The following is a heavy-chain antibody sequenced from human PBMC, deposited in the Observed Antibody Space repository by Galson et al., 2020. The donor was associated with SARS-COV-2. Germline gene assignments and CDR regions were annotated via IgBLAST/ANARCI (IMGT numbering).Heavy chain of an antibody. CDR2: ISYDGSNK. D-gene: IGHD2-15*01. J-gene: IGHJ6*02. CDR1: GFTFSSYA. CDR3: ARAQGVAATHYYYYYGMDV. Sequence: GGSLRLSCAASGFTFSSYAMHWVRQAPGKGLEWVAVISYDGSNKYYADSVKGRFTISRDNSKNTLYLQMNSLRAEDTAVYYCARAQGVAATHYYYYYGMDVWGQGTTVTVSS. V-gene: IGHV3-30-3*01.